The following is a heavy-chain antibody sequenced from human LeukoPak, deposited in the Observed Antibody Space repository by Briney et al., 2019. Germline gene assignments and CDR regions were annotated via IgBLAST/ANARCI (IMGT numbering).Heavy chain of an antibody. CDR2: ISGSGGGT. J-gene: IGHJ4*02. CDR1: GFTFSRYA. V-gene: IGHV3-23*01. D-gene: IGHD3-16*01. CDR3: AKASGDYVWGSPDY. Sequence: GGSLRLSCSASGFTFSRYAMSWVRQAPGKGLEWVSVISGSGGGTYYADSVKGRFTISRDKSKNTLSLQMNSLRAEDTAVYYCAKASGDYVWGSPDYWGQGTLVTVSS.